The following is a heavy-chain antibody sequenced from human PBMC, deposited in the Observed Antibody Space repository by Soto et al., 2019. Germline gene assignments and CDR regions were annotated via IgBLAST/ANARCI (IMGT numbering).Heavy chain of an antibody. D-gene: IGHD4-4*01. J-gene: IGHJ6*02. V-gene: IGHV3-11*01. CDR1: GLTFSAHY. CDR2: ISGSGDTI. Sequence: LRLSCEASGLTFSAHYMSWVRQAPGKGLEWVSHISGSGDTIYYADSVKGRFTISRDNAKNSLYLQMNSLRAEDTAVYYCARDRQPSSYIGLDVWGQGTTVTVSS. CDR3: ARDRQPSSYIGLDV.